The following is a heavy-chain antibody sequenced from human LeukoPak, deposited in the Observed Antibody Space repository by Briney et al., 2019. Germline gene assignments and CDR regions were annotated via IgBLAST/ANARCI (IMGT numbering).Heavy chain of an antibody. D-gene: IGHD6-19*01. CDR1: GFTFDDYA. CDR2: INWNSGTM. Sequence: PGGSLRLSCAASGFTFDDYAMHWVRQAPGKGLEWVSGINWNSGTMGYEDSVKGRFTISRDNAENSLYLQMNSLRAEDTALYYCAKDMEAAVAGTMNYWGQGTLVTVSS. CDR3: AKDMEAAVAGTMNY. V-gene: IGHV3-9*01. J-gene: IGHJ4*02.